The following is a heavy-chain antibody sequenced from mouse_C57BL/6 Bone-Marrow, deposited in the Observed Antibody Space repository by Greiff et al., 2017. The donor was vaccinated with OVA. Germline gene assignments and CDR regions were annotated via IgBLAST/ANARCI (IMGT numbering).Heavy chain of an antibody. V-gene: IGHV1-52*01. CDR1: GYTFTSYW. CDR2: IDPSDSET. D-gene: IGHD3-2*02. J-gene: IGHJ3*01. Sequence: QVQLQQPGAELVRPGSSVKLSCKASGYTFTSYWMHWVKQRPIQGLEWIGNIDPSDSETHYNQKFKDKATLTVDKSSSTAYMQLSSLTSEDSAVYFCARQLRLRPFAYWGQGTLVTVSA. CDR3: ARQLRLRPFAY.